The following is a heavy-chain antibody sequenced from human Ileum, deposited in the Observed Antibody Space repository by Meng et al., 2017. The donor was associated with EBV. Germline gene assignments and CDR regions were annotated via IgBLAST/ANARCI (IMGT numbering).Heavy chain of an antibody. CDR3: ARESYSDSSGYYSLDY. CDR1: GGSISSSNW. J-gene: IGHJ4*02. D-gene: IGHD3-22*01. V-gene: IGHV4-4*02. Sequence: QVQLQESGPDLVKPSGTLSLTCAVSGGSISSSNWWSWVRQAPGKGLEWIGEIHHTESTNYNPSLKSRVTISVDKSKNQFSLKLSSVTAADTAVYYCARESYSDSSGYYSLDYWGQGSLVTVSS. CDR2: IHHTEST.